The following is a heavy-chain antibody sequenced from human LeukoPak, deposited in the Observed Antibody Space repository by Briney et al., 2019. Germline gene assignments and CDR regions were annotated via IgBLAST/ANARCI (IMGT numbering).Heavy chain of an antibody. CDR2: IYSGGST. D-gene: IGHD3-16*01. CDR1: GFTVSSNY. Sequence: AGGSLRLSCAASGFTVSSNYMSWVRQAPGLGLEWVSVIYSGGSTYYADSVRGRYTISRDNSKSTLYLQMNSLRAEDTAVYYCARARNYDYVWGSYPPAGYYFDYWGQGTLVTVSS. J-gene: IGHJ4*02. V-gene: IGHV3-53*01. CDR3: ARARNYDYVWGSYPPAGYYFDY.